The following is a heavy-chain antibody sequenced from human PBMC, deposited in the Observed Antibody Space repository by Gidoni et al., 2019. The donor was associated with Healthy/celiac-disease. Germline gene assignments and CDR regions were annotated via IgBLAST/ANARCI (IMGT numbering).Heavy chain of an antibody. Sequence: EVPLLESGGGLVQPGGSLRLSCAASGFTFSSYAISWVRQAPGKGLEWVSAISGRGGSTYYADSVKGRFTISRDNSKNTLYLQMNSLRAEDTAVYYCANYEDDFWSGYSFDYWGQGTLVTVSS. V-gene: IGHV3-23*01. D-gene: IGHD3-3*01. CDR2: ISGRGGST. CDR3: ANYEDDFWSGYSFDY. J-gene: IGHJ4*02. CDR1: GFTFSSYA.